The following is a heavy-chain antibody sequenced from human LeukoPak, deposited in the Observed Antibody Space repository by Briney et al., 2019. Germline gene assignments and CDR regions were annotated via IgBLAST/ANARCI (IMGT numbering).Heavy chain of an antibody. D-gene: IGHD3-22*01. CDR2: ISSSRSYI. Sequence: GGSLRLSCAASRFNFSNYSMNWVRQAPGKGLEWVSSISSSRSYIYYADSVKGRFTISRDNAKNSLYLQMNGLRAEDTAVYYCARDSGNYYDSSGYYTRVRFDYWGQGTLVTVSS. CDR3: ARDSGNYYDSSGYYTRVRFDY. V-gene: IGHV3-21*06. J-gene: IGHJ4*02. CDR1: RFNFSNYS.